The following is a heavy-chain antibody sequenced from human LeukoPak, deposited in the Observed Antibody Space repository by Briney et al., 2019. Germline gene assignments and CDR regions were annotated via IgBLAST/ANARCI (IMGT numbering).Heavy chain of an antibody. V-gene: IGHV3-53*01. J-gene: IGHJ4*02. CDR1: GLTVSSDF. CDR3: ASESRGVATLDY. D-gene: IGHD2-15*01. Sequence: GGSLRLSCAASGLTVSSDFMNWVRQAAGKGLEWVSLIYSGGSTYYADSVQGRFTISRDNSKNTLFLQMNSLRAEDTAVYYCASESRGVATLDYWGQGTLVTVSS. CDR2: IYSGGST.